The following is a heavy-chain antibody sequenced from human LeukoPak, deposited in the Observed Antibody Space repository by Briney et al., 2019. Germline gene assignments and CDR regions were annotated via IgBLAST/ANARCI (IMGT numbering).Heavy chain of an antibody. Sequence: GESLKISCKGSGYSFTTYWIGWVRQMPGKGLEWMEVVYPGDSDSDTKYSPPFHGQVTISADKSITTAYLQWSSLKASDTAIYYCARRDYYGSGSYRGAFDYWGQGTLVTVSS. CDR3: ARRDYYGSGSYRGAFDY. CDR1: GYSFTTYW. V-gene: IGHV5-51*01. D-gene: IGHD3-10*01. J-gene: IGHJ4*02. CDR2: VYPGDSDSDT.